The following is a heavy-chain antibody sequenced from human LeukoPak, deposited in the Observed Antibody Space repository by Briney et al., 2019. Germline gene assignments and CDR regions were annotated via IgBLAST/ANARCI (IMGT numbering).Heavy chain of an antibody. J-gene: IGHJ4*02. CDR1: GYTFTGYY. CDR2: INPNSGGT. D-gene: IGHD2-2*01. CDR3: ARMTIDIVVVPAAILYDY. V-gene: IGHV1-2*02. Sequence: ASVKVSCKASGYTFTGYYMHWVRQAPGQGLEWMGWINPNSGGTNYAQKFQGRVTKTRDTSISTAYMELSRLRSDDTAVYYCARMTIDIVVVPAAILYDYWGQGTLVTVSS.